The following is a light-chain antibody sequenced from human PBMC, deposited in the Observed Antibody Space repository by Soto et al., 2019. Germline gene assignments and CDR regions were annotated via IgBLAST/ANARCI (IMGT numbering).Light chain of an antibody. Sequence: EIVLTQSPGTLSLSQGERATLSCRASQSVSSSYLAWYQQKPGQAPRLLIYGASSRATGIPDRFSGSGSGTDFTLSINRLEPEDFAVYYCQQYGSSITLGQGTLLEVK. CDR1: QSVSSSY. CDR2: GAS. CDR3: QQYGSSIT. J-gene: IGKJ5*01. V-gene: IGKV3-20*01.